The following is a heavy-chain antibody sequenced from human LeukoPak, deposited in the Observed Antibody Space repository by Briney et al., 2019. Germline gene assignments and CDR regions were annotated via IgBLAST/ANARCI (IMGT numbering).Heavy chain of an antibody. CDR3: ARDNPAMAPFDY. Sequence: GGSLRLSCAASGFTSGNYAMNWVRQAPGKGLEWVSSISSSGSYIYYADSVKGRFAISRDNAKNSLYLQMNTLRAEDTAVYYCARDNPAMAPFDYWGQGTLVTVSS. J-gene: IGHJ4*02. V-gene: IGHV3-21*01. CDR1: GFTSGNYA. CDR2: ISSSGSYI. D-gene: IGHD5-18*01.